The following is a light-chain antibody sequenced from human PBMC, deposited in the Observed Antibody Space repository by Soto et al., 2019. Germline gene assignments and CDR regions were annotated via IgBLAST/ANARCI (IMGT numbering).Light chain of an antibody. CDR3: QQYGRSHSIT. Sequence: EIVMTQSPANLSGSPAERATLAWKASQSVSRKLAWYQQKPGQAPRLLIYGASTRATGIPARFSGSGSWRDLALTISILETEDFAVYYCQQYGRSHSITFGQGTRLEIK. CDR2: GAS. V-gene: IGKV3-15*01. J-gene: IGKJ5*01. CDR1: QSVSRK.